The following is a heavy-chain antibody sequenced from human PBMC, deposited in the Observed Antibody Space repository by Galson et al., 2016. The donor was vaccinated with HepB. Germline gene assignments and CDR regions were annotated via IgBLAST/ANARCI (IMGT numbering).Heavy chain of an antibody. CDR3: AIGSVIHSSIWSPFDS. J-gene: IGHJ4*02. D-gene: IGHD6-13*01. CDR2: VDPRDSHA. Sequence: QSGAEVKKPGESLRISCPGSGNDFTKYWINWVRQKTGQGLEWMGKVDPRDSHANYSPSFQGHITISADKSTTTVYLRWNSLTASDTAIYYCAIGSVIHSSIWSPFDSWGQGTLVTVSS. V-gene: IGHV5-10-1*01. CDR1: GNDFTKYW.